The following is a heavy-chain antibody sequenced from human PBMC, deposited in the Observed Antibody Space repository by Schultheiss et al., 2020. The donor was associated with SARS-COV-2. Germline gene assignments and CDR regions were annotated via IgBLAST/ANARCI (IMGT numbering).Heavy chain of an antibody. CDR2: ISYDGSNK. D-gene: IGHD3-3*01. CDR1: GFTFSTYA. Sequence: GESLKISCAASGFTFSTYAMHWVRQAPGKGLEWVAVISYDGSNKYYADSVKGRFTISRDNSKNSLYLQMNSLRVEDTAMYYCARDYDFWSGYFTDEDYYGMDVWGQGTTVTVSS. J-gene: IGHJ6*02. V-gene: IGHV3-30*11. CDR3: ARDYDFWSGYFTDEDYYGMDV.